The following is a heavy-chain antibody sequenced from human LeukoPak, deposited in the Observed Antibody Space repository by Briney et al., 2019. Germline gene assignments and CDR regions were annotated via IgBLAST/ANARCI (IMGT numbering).Heavy chain of an antibody. CDR2: ISSSSTI. Sequence: GGSLRLSCAASGFTFSTYAMSWVRQAAGKGLERVSYISSSSTIYYADSVKGRFTISRDNAKNSLYLQMNSLRAEDTAVYYCARDSITIFGVVIYPGAFDIWGQGTMVTVSS. D-gene: IGHD3-3*01. J-gene: IGHJ3*02. V-gene: IGHV3-48*01. CDR1: GFTFSTYA. CDR3: ARDSITIFGVVIYPGAFDI.